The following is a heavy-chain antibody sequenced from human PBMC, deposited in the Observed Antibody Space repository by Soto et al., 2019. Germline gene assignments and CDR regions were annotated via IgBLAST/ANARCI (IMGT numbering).Heavy chain of an antibody. Sequence: GESLKISCKGSGYSFTSYWISWVRQMPGKGLEWMGRIDPSDSYTNYSPSFQGHVTISADKSISTAYLQWSSLKASDTTMYYCARPGHSSSWYYYGMDVWGQGTTVTVSS. D-gene: IGHD6-13*01. CDR2: IDPSDSYT. CDR1: GYSFTSYW. V-gene: IGHV5-10-1*01. J-gene: IGHJ6*02. CDR3: ARPGHSSSWYYYGMDV.